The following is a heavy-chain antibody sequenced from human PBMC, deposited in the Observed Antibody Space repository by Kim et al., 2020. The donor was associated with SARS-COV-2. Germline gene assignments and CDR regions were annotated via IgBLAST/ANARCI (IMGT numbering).Heavy chain of an antibody. D-gene: IGHD6-6*01. Sequence: SETLSLTCAVYGGSFSGYYWSWIRQPPGKGLEWIGEINHSGSTNYNPSLKSRVTISVDTSKNQFSLKLSSVTAADTAVYYCARFSYSSSSSFDYWGQGTLVTVSS. CDR2: INHSGST. J-gene: IGHJ4*02. CDR1: GGSFSGYY. V-gene: IGHV4-34*01. CDR3: ARFSYSSSSSFDY.